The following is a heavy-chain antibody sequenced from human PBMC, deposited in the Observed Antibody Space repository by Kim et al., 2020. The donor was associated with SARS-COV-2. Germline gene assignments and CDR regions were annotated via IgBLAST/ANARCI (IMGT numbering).Heavy chain of an antibody. V-gene: IGHV3-11*05. Sequence: VKGRFTISRDNAKNSLYLQMNGLRAEDTAVYYCARDGIAVAGNYYYYGMDVWGQGTTVTVSS. CDR3: ARDGIAVAGNYYYYGMDV. D-gene: IGHD6-19*01. J-gene: IGHJ6*02.